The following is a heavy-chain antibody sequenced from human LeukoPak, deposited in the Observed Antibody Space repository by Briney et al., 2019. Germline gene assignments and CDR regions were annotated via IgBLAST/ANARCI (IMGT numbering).Heavy chain of an antibody. CDR1: EFTFSSYA. CDR3: AKGVWFDP. Sequence: GGSLRLSCAASEFTFSSYAMHWVRQAPGKGLEWVSGISWNSGSIGYADSVKGRFTISRDNAKNSLYLQMNSLRAEDTALYYCAKGVWFDPWGQGTLVTVSS. V-gene: IGHV3-9*01. J-gene: IGHJ5*02. CDR2: ISWNSGSI.